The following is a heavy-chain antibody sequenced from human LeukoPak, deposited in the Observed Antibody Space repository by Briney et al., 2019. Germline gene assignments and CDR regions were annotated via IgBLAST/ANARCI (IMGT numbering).Heavy chain of an antibody. Sequence: ASVKVSCKASGYTFTGYYMHWVRQAPGQGLEWMGWINPNSGGTNYAQKFQGRVTMTRDTSISTAYMELSRLRSDDTAVYYCARDSYYYDSSGYRGFDYWGQGTLVTVSS. D-gene: IGHD3-22*01. CDR2: INPNSGGT. J-gene: IGHJ4*02. V-gene: IGHV1-2*02. CDR1: GYTFTGYY. CDR3: ARDSYYYDSSGYRGFDY.